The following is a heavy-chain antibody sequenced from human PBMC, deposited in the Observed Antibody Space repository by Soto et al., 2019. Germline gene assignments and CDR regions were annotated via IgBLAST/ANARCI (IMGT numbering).Heavy chain of an antibody. Sequence: GGSLRLSCAASGFTFSSYGMHWVRQAPGKGLEWVAVISYDGSNKYYTDSVKGRFTISRDNSKNTLYLQMNSLRAEDTAVYYCAKVPEVVPVYYWGQGTLVTVSS. D-gene: IGHD2-15*01. J-gene: IGHJ4*02. CDR2: ISYDGSNK. V-gene: IGHV3-30*18. CDR1: GFTFSSYG. CDR3: AKVPEVVPVYY.